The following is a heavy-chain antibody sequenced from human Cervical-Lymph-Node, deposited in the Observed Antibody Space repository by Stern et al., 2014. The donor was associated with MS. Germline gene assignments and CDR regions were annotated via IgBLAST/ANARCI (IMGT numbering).Heavy chain of an antibody. J-gene: IGHJ4*02. CDR1: GYSFTNYW. CDR3: ARRFPYDSGPRDRYDS. Sequence: MQLVQSGAEVKKPGESLRISCKGSGYSFTNYWIGWVRQMPGKCLEWMGIIYPADSDTRYNPSFQGQVTISADKSISTAYLQWSSLKASDTAMYYCARRFPYDSGPRDRYDSWGQGTLVTVSS. D-gene: IGHD3-10*01. CDR2: IYPADSDT. V-gene: IGHV5-51*03.